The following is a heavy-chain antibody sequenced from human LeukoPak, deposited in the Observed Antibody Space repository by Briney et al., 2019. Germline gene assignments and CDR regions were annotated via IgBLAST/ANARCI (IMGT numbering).Heavy chain of an antibody. D-gene: IGHD3-16*02. CDR2: IYVTGST. CDR3: ARHIGGGIEDMDV. J-gene: IGHJ6*03. Sequence: PSETLSLTCTVSGGSIGTYYWSWIRQSPGKGLEWIGYIYVTGSTRYNPYLQSRVTISVDTSRNQFFLKMSSVTAADTAVYDCARHIGGGIEDMDVWGKGTKVTVSS. V-gene: IGHV4-59*08. CDR1: GGSIGTYY.